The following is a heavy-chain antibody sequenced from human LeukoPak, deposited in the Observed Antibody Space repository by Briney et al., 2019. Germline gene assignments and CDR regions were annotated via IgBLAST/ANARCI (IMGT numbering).Heavy chain of an antibody. J-gene: IGHJ4*02. V-gene: IGHV5-51*01. Sequence: GESLKISCKGSGYSFTSYWIGWVRQMSGKGLEWMGIINPGDSDTRYSPSFQGQVTISADKSISTAYLQWSSLEASDTARYYCARFGYSYGYVFDYWGQGTLVTVSS. CDR1: GYSFTSYW. CDR3: ARFGYSYGYVFDY. CDR2: INPGDSDT. D-gene: IGHD5-18*01.